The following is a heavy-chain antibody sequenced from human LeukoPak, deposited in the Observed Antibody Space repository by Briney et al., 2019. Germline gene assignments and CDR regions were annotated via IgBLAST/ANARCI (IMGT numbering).Heavy chain of an antibody. J-gene: IGHJ4*02. CDR2: IYYSGST. D-gene: IGHD4-17*01. V-gene: IGHV4-39*07. CDR1: GGSISSSSYY. CDR3: ARMELDYGDYRYFDY. Sequence: SETLSLTCTVSGGSISSSSYYWGWICQPPGKGLEWIGSIYYSGSTYYNPSLKSRVTISVDTSKNQFSLKLSSVTAADTAVYYCARMELDYGDYRYFDYWGQGTLVTVSS.